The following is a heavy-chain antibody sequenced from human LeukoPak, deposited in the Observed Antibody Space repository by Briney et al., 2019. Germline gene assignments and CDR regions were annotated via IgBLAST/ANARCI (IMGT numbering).Heavy chain of an antibody. D-gene: IGHD4-17*01. J-gene: IGHJ1*01. V-gene: IGHV3-23*01. CDR1: GFTFSSYA. Sequence: GGSLRLSCAASGFTFSSYAVSWVRQAPGKGLEWVSGISGSGGSTYYADSVKGRFTISRDNSKNTLYLQMNSLRAEDTAVYYCARPGYGDYSSSEYFQHWGQGTLVTVSS. CDR2: ISGSGGST. CDR3: ARPGYGDYSSSEYFQH.